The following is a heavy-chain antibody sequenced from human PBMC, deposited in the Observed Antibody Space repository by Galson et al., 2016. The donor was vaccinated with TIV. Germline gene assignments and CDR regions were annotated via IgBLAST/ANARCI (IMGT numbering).Heavy chain of an antibody. CDR2: IHYSGTS. Sequence: TLSLTCTVSGGSISDGDYYWSWIRQPPGKGLEWIGCIHYSGTSVYNPSLKIRVTISVDTSKSQVSLTLTSVAAADTAVYYCARAPIWGALGVILFGLWGLGTLVTVSS. J-gene: IGHJ4*02. CDR3: ARAPIWGALGVILFGL. V-gene: IGHV4-30-4*08. CDR1: GGSISDGDYY. D-gene: IGHD3-10*01.